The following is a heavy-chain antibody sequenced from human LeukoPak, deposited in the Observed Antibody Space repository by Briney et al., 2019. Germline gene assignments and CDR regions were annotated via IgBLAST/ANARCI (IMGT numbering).Heavy chain of an antibody. J-gene: IGHJ4*02. V-gene: IGHV3-74*01. CDR2: ITNDGSST. CDR3: ARIIINSGYSYGIDF. CDR1: GLTFSSHW. D-gene: IGHD5-18*01. Sequence: PGGSLRLSCAASGLTFSSHWMHWVRQAPGKGLVWVSRITNDGSSTTYADSVKGRFTISRDNAKNMLYLQVNSLRAEDTAVYYCARIIINSGYSYGIDFWGQGTLVTVSS.